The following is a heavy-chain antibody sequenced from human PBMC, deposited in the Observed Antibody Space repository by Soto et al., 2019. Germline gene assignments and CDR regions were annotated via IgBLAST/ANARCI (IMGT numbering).Heavy chain of an antibody. Sequence: QVQLQESGPGLMQPSQTLSLTCTVSGGSIGSGGYWWSWIRQHPGRGLEWIGFVSYTGNTQYNPSLKSRVNISVDTSTKQFSLKLSSVTDVDTAVYYCARGTLVWGQRILVTVSS. CDR1: GGSIGSGGYW. CDR3: ARGTLV. J-gene: IGHJ4*02. D-gene: IGHD2-2*01. CDR2: VSYTGNT. V-gene: IGHV4-31*03.